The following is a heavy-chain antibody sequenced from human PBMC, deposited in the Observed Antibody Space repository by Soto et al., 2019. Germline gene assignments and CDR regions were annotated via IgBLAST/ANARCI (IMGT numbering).Heavy chain of an antibody. CDR3: ARQQGSVVVTAYYFDY. D-gene: IGHD2-21*02. Sequence: SETLSLTCTVSGGSISSSSYYWGWIRQPPGKGLEWIGSIYYSGSTYYNPSLKGRVTISVDTSKNQFSLKLSSVTAADTAVYYCARQQGSVVVTAYYFDYWGQGTLVTVSS. CDR1: GGSISSSSYY. CDR2: IYYSGST. V-gene: IGHV4-39*01. J-gene: IGHJ4*02.